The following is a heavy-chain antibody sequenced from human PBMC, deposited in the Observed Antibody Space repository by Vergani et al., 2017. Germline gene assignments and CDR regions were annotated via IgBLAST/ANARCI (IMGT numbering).Heavy chain of an antibody. J-gene: IGHJ4*02. CDR2: ISRNSGTI. CDR3: TKGAGSSTVEKGGFDY. D-gene: IGHD4-23*01. V-gene: IGHV3-9*03. Sequence: EVQLVESGGGLVQPGRSLRLSCAASGFTFDDYAMHWVRQAPGKGLEWVSVISRNSGTIAYADSVKGRFTISRDNAKNSLYLQMNSLRVEDMALYYCTKGAGSSTVEKGGFDYWGQGTLVTVSS. CDR1: GFTFDDYA.